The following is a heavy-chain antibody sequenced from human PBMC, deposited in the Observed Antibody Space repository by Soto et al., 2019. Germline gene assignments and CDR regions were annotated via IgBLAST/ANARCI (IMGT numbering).Heavy chain of an antibody. J-gene: IGHJ4*02. Sequence: QGQLVQSGAEVKKPGASVKVSCKASGYTFTDFGISWVRQAPGQGLEWMGWISAYNSNTNYAQKVQGRVTMTTDTSTSTAYMELGNLTSDDTAVYFCARDSGNLGNWAYFFDYWGQGTLVTVSS. CDR1: GYTFTDFG. CDR2: ISAYNSNT. D-gene: IGHD7-27*01. CDR3: ARDSGNLGNWAYFFDY. V-gene: IGHV1-18*01.